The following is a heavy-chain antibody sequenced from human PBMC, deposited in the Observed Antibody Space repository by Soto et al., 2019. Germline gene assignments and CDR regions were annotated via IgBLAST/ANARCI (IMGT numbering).Heavy chain of an antibody. CDR2: IYYSGGT. CDR1: GGSISSYY. CDR3: ARQTAAGVYFDY. V-gene: IGHV4-59*08. D-gene: IGHD6-13*01. Sequence: SETLSLTCTVSGGSISSYYWSWIRQPSGKGLEWIGYIYYSGGTYYNPSLKSRVTISVDTSKNQFSLKLSSVTAADAAVFYCARQTAAGVYFDYWGQGTLVTVSS. J-gene: IGHJ4*02.